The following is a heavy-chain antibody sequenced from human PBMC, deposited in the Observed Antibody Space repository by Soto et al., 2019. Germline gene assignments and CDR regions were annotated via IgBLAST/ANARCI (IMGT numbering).Heavy chain of an antibody. CDR1: GYSVTSSDYY. CDR3: APLSVSLSGHYGIHV. D-gene: IGHD3-3*01. V-gene: IGHV4-39*01. Sequence: SETLSLTCSVSGYSVTSSDYYWAWIRQPPGKGLEWIGSMFYSGLTYYNPSLKSRVTLSVDTSKNQFSVRLNSVTAADTAVYYCAPLSVSLSGHYGIHVWGQGTTVTVXS. CDR2: MFYSGLT. J-gene: IGHJ6*02.